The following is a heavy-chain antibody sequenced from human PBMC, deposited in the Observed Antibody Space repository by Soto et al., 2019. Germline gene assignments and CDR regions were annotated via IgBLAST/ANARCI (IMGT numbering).Heavy chain of an antibody. D-gene: IGHD3-22*01. CDR2: IVVGSGNT. CDR3: AADGRYYYDSSGYCVPYYYYGMDV. J-gene: IGHJ6*02. Sequence: GASVKVSCKASGFTFTSSAVQWVRQARGQRLEWIGWIVVGSGNTNYAQKFQERVTITRDMSTSTAYMELSSLRSEDTAVYYCAADGRYYYDSSGYCVPYYYYGMDVWGQGTTVTVSS. CDR1: GFTFTSSA. V-gene: IGHV1-58*01.